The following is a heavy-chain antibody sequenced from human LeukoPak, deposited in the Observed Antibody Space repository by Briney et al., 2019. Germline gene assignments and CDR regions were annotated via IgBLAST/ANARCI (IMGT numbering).Heavy chain of an antibody. CDR1: GGSFSGYY. CDR2: INHSGST. Sequence: PSETLSLTCAVYGGSFSGYYWSWIHQPPGKGLEWIGEINHSGSTNYNPSLKSRVTISVDTSKNQFSLKLSSVTAADTAVYYCARRGSGGYYYYYMDVWGKGTTVTISS. J-gene: IGHJ6*03. D-gene: IGHD3-10*01. V-gene: IGHV4-34*01. CDR3: ARRGSGGYYYYYMDV.